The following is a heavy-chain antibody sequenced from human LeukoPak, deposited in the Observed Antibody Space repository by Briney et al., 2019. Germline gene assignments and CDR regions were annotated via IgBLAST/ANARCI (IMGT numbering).Heavy chain of an antibody. CDR2: ISGSGGST. Sequence: SGGSLRLSCAASGFTFSSYAMSWVRQAPGKGLEWVSAISGSGGSTYYADSVKGRFTISRDNSKNTLYLQMNSLRAEDTAVYYCAKDVTWERASAFDYWGQGTLVTVSS. CDR1: GFTFSSYA. V-gene: IGHV3-23*01. CDR3: AKDVTWERASAFDY. D-gene: IGHD1-26*01. J-gene: IGHJ4*02.